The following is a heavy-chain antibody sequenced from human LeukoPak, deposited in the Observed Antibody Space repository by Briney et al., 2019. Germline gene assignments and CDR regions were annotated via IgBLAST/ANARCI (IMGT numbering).Heavy chain of an antibody. V-gene: IGHV3-7*01. CDR2: IKQDGSEK. CDR3: ARDFPYYYDTSGYYSDY. D-gene: IGHD3-22*01. Sequence: PPGGSLRLSCVASGFTFSSYWMRWVRQAPGKGLEWVANIKQDGSEKYYVDFVKGRFTISRDNAKNSLYLQMNSLRAEDTALYYCARDFPYYYDTSGYYSDYWGQGTLVTVSS. J-gene: IGHJ4*02. CDR1: GFTFSSYW.